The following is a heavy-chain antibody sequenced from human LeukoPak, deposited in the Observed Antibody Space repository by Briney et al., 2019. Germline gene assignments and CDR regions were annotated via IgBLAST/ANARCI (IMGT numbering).Heavy chain of an antibody. V-gene: IGHV1-2*02. CDR2: INPKSGGT. J-gene: IGHJ4*02. CDR3: AREAAAAGENYFDY. Sequence: ASVKVSCKASGYTFTGYYMHWVRQAPGQGLEWMGWINPKSGGTNYAQKFQGRVTMTRDTSISTAYMELSRLRSDDTAVYYCAREAAAAGENYFDYWGQGTLDTVSS. D-gene: IGHD6-13*01. CDR1: GYTFTGYY.